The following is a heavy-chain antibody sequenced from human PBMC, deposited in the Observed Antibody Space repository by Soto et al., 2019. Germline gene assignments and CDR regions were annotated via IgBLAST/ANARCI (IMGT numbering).Heavy chain of an antibody. J-gene: IGHJ4*02. Sequence: QVQLVESGGGVVQPERSLRLSCATSGFTFSDFGMHWVRQAPGKGLECVATISGDGSDKYYAGSVRGRFTISRDNSKNALYLQMNSLRTDDTAVYYCARGTAVARQHFANWGQGTLVSVSS. CDR3: ARGTAVARQHFAN. CDR1: GFTFSDFG. D-gene: IGHD6-19*01. V-gene: IGHV3-30*03. CDR2: ISGDGSDK.